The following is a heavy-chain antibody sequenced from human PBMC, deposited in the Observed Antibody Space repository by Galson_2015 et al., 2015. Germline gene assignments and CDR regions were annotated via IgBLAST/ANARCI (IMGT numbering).Heavy chain of an antibody. CDR3: ARKVYYGSGTYLDY. V-gene: IGHV4-59*01. Sequence: ETLSLTCTVSGGSISTYYWSWIRQPPGKGLEWIGYIYYSGSTNYNPSLKSRVTISVDTSKNQLSLKLTSVTAADTAIYYCARKVYYGSGTYLDYWGQGTLVTVSS. D-gene: IGHD3-10*01. CDR1: GGSISTYY. J-gene: IGHJ4*02. CDR2: IYYSGST.